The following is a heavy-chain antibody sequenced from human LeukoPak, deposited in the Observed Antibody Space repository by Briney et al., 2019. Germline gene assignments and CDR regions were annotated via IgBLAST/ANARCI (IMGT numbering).Heavy chain of an antibody. V-gene: IGHV3-7*01. CDR1: EFTFSSYW. Sequence: GGSLRLSCAASEFTFSSYWMSWVRQAPGKGLEWVANIKQDGGQIYYLESVKGRFTVSRDNAKNSLYLQMNSLRAEDTAVYYCARLGARQMLEYWGQGTLVTVSS. CDR3: ARLGARQMLEY. CDR2: IKQDGGQI. J-gene: IGHJ4*02. D-gene: IGHD4-17*01.